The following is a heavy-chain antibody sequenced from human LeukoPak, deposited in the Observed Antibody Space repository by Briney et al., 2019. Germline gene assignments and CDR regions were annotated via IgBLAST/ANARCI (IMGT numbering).Heavy chain of an antibody. J-gene: IGHJ5*02. V-gene: IGHV5-51*01. CDR2: IYPGDSDT. CDR1: GYSFTSYW. CDR3: ASHPAPRYCSSTSCNNWFDP. Sequence: PGESLKISCKGSGYSFTSYWIGWVRQLPGKGLEWMGIIYPGDSDTRYSPSFQGQVTISADKSISTAYLQWSSLKASDTAMYYCASHPAPRYCSSTSCNNWFDPWGQGTLVTVSS. D-gene: IGHD2-2*01.